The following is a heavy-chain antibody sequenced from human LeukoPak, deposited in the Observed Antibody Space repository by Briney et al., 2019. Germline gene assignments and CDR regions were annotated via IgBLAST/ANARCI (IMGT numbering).Heavy chain of an antibody. CDR2: IYTSGST. CDR1: GGSISSYY. V-gene: IGHV4-4*07. D-gene: IGHD6-19*01. J-gene: IGHJ2*01. Sequence: SETLSLTCTVSGGSISSYYWSWIRQPAGKGLEWIGRIYTSGSTNYNPSLKSRVTISVDTSKNQFSLKLSSVTAADTAVYFCARDPRKYTNDWYRRWYFDLWGRGTLVTVSS. CDR3: ARDPRKYTNDWYRRWYFDL.